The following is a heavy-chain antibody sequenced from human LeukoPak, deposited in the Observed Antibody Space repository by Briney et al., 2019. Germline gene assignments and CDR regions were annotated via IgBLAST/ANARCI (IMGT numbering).Heavy chain of an antibody. CDR2: IHYSGST. D-gene: IGHD2-21*01. CDR1: GGSVSSYY. V-gene: IGHV4-59*02. CDR3: ARGCGGGPCHDY. Sequence: SEPLSLTCTVSGGSVSSYYWSWIRQPPGKGLEWIGYIHYSGSTNYNPSLKSRVTISVDTSKNQFSLTVTSVTAADTAVYYCARGCGGGPCHDYWGQGTLAT. J-gene: IGHJ4*02.